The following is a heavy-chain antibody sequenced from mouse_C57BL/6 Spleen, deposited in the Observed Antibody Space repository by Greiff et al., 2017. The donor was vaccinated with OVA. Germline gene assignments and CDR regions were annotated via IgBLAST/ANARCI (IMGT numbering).Heavy chain of an antibody. Sequence: VQLQQSGPELVKPGASVKISCKASGYSFTDYNMNWVKQSNGKSLEWIGVINPNYGTTSYNQKFKGKATLTVDQSSSTAYMQLNSLTSEDSAVYYCLITTVVATRDYYAMDDWGQGTSVTVSS. CDR1: GYSFTDYN. V-gene: IGHV1-39*01. CDR3: LITTVVATRDYYAMDD. CDR2: INPNYGTT. J-gene: IGHJ4*01. D-gene: IGHD1-1*01.